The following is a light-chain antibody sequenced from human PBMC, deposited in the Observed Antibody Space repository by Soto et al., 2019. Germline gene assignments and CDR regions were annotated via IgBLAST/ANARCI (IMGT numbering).Light chain of an antibody. J-gene: IGKJ5*01. CDR2: WAS. Sequence: DIVMTQSPDSLTVSLGERATINCKSSQSVLYSSNNKDYLAWYQQKPGQPPKLLITWASTRESGVPDRFRGSESWTDFTFTISSLQAEDVPVYYDQEYYSTLVSFGQGTRLEIK. CDR3: QEYYSTLVS. CDR1: QSVLYSSNNKDY. V-gene: IGKV4-1*01.